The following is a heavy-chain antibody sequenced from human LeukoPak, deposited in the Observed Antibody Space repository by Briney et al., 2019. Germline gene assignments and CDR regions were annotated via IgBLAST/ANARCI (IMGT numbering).Heavy chain of an antibody. D-gene: IGHD2-15*01. V-gene: IGHV4-59*12. CDR2: IYYSGST. Sequence: PSETLSLTCTVSGGSISSYYWSWIRQPPGKGLEWIGYIYYSGSTNYNPSLKSRVTISVDTSKNQFSLKLSSVTAADTAVYYCASNLGYCSGGSCYAHTRDYWGQGTLVTVSS. CDR1: GGSISSYY. J-gene: IGHJ4*02. CDR3: ASNLGYCSGGSCYAHTRDY.